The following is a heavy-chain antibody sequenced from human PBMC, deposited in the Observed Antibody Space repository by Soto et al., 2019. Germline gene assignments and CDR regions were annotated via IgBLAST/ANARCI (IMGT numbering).Heavy chain of an antibody. D-gene: IGHD1-26*01. Sequence: GGSLRLSCAASGFTFSSYGMHWVRQAPGKGLEWVAVIWYDGSSKYYADSVKGRFTISRDNSKNTLYLQMNSLRAEDTAVYYCARGFQGWEFDIWRQGTMVTVSS. CDR2: IWYDGSSK. CDR1: GFTFSSYG. V-gene: IGHV3-33*01. J-gene: IGHJ3*02. CDR3: ARGFQGWEFDI.